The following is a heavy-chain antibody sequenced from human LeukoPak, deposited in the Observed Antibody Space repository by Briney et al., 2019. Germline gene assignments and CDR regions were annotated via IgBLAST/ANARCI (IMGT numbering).Heavy chain of an antibody. D-gene: IGHD6-13*01. Sequence: ASVKVSCKASGYTFTSYDMHWVRQAPGQGLEWMGGIIPIFGTANYAQKFQGRVTITTDESTSTAYMELSSLRSEDTAVYYCAREDSSSWYNWFDPWGQGTLVTVSS. CDR1: GYTFTSYD. CDR3: AREDSSSWYNWFDP. J-gene: IGHJ5*02. CDR2: IIPIFGTA. V-gene: IGHV1-69*05.